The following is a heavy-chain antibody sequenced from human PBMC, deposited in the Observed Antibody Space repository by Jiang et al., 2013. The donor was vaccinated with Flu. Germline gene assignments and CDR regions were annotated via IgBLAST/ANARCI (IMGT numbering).Heavy chain of an antibody. CDR2: IDDSGST. V-gene: IGHV4-34*01. D-gene: IGHD3-10*01. J-gene: IGHJ4*02. Sequence: LLKPSETLSLTCAVYGGSFSGYYWNWIRQPPGKGPEWIGEIDDSGSTNYNPSLKSRVTISVDTAKNQFSLRLTSVTAADTAVYYCARDFTSGSHYLVYWGQGALVTVSS. CDR1: GGSFSGYY. CDR3: ARDFTSGSHYLVY.